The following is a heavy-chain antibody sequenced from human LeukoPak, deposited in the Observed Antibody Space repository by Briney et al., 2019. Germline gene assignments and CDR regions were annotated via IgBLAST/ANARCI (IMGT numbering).Heavy chain of an antibody. CDR3: ARAEYVLRYFDWLLPFDP. CDR2: IYTSGST. D-gene: IGHD3-9*01. Sequence: SETLSLTCTVSGGSISSGSYYWSWIRQPAGKGLEWIGRIYTSGSTNYNPSLKSRVTISVDTSKNQFSLKLSSVTAADTAVYYCARAEYVLRYFDWLLPFDPWGQGTLVTVSS. CDR1: GGSISSGSYY. V-gene: IGHV4-61*02. J-gene: IGHJ5*02.